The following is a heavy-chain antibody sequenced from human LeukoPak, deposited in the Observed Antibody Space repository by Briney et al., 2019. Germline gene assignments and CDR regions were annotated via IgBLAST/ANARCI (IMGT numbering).Heavy chain of an antibody. J-gene: IGHJ6*03. CDR3: AGSGSYSGYYYYYMDV. CDR1: GFTFSSYA. V-gene: IGHV3-23*01. Sequence: PGGSLRLSCAASGFTFSSYAMSGVRQAPGKGLEWVSAISGSGGSPYYAASVKSRFTISRDNSKNTLYLQMNSLRAEHTAVYCCAGSGSYSGYYYYYMDVWGKGTTVTVSS. D-gene: IGHD1-26*01. CDR2: ISGSGGSP.